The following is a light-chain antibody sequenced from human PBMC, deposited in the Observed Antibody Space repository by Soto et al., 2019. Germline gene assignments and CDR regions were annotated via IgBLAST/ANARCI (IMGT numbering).Light chain of an antibody. J-gene: IGKJ4*01. CDR3: QQYNNWPPLT. Sequence: EIVMTQSPATLSVSPGERATLSCRASQSVSSNLAWYQQKPGQAPRLLISGASTRAHGIPARFSGSGSGTDFTLTISSLQSEDFEVYYCQQYNNWPPLTFGGGTKVEIK. CDR2: GAS. CDR1: QSVSSN. V-gene: IGKV3-15*01.